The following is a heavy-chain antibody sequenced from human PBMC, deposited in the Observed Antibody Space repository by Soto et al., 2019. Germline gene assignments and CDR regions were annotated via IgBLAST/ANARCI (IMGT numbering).Heavy chain of an antibody. CDR3: AGQRSPEGWFDP. V-gene: IGHV3-23*01. D-gene: IGHD3-10*01. J-gene: IGHJ5*02. Sequence: GGSLRLSCAASAISFNTYGVTWVRQAPGKGLEWVSTVTVTGGSTYYAESVKGRFTISRERSNYTVSLLLNSLRVEDTAINYCAGQRSPEGWFDPWGQGTLVTVSS. CDR2: VTVTGGST. CDR1: AISFNTYG.